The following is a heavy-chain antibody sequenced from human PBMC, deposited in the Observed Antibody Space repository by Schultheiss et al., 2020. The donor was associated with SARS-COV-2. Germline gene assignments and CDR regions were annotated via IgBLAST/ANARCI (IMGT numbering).Heavy chain of an antibody. CDR3: ARVMDYGMDV. CDR1: GGSISSSGYY. CDR2: IYYSGST. V-gene: IGHV4-31*11. D-gene: IGHD5-24*01. Sequence: LRLSCAVSGGSISSSGYYWSWIRQHPGKGLEWIGYIYYSGSTYYNPSLKSRVTISVDTSKNQFSLKLSSVTAADTAVYYCARVMDYGMDVWGQGTTVTVSS. J-gene: IGHJ6*02.